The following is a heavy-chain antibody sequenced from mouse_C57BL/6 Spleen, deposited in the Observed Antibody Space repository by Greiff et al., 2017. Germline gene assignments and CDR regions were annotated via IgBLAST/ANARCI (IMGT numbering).Heavy chain of an antibody. Sequence: QVHVKQSGAELAKPGASVKLSCKASGYTFTSYWMHWVKQRPGQGLEWIGYINPSSGYTKYNQKFKDKATLTADKSSSTAYMQLSSLTYEDSAVYYCASGNYASYAMDYWGQGTSVTVSS. CDR1: GYTFTSYW. CDR2: INPSSGYT. CDR3: ASGNYASYAMDY. V-gene: IGHV1-7*01. J-gene: IGHJ4*01. D-gene: IGHD2-1*01.